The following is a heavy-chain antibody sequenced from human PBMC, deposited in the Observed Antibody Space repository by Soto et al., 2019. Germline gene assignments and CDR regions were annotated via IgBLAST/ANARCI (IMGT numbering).Heavy chain of an antibody. Sequence: PGGSLRLSCAASGFTFSSYWMSWVRQAPGKGLEWVANIKQDGSEKYYVDSVKGRFTISRDNAKNSLYLQMNSLRAEDTAVYYCARDSLPPYYDFWSGYKTNNWFDPWGQGPLVTVSS. V-gene: IGHV3-7*01. CDR2: IKQDGSEK. CDR1: GFTFSSYW. D-gene: IGHD3-3*01. J-gene: IGHJ5*02. CDR3: ARDSLPPYYDFWSGYKTNNWFDP.